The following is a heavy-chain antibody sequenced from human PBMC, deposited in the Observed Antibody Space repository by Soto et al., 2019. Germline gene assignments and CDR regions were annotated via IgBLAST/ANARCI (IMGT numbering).Heavy chain of an antibody. Sequence: PSQTLSLTCAISGDSVSSNSGAWNWIRQSPSRGLEWLGRTYHRSKWFHDYAVSMKGRITITPDTSQNQFSLQLDSVTPDDTAVYYRVGGYSYGSSFDYWGHGTLVTVSS. CDR3: VGGYSYGSSFDY. J-gene: IGHJ4*01. D-gene: IGHD5-18*01. CDR1: GDSVSSNSGA. V-gene: IGHV6-1*01. CDR2: TYHRSKWFH.